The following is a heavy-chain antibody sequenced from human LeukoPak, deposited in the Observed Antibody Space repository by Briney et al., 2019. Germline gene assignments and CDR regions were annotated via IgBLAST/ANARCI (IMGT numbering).Heavy chain of an antibody. V-gene: IGHV3-23*01. D-gene: IGHD2-15*01. Sequence: GGSLRLSCVASGHTLRNYAMSWVRQPPRKGLEWVSAISGSGGDTYYADSVKGRFTISRDNSKIRLDMQMNGLRAEDTAVYYCAKDIRRYCYVNYDYYMDVWGKGTTVTVSS. CDR3: AKDIRRYCYVNYDYYMDV. CDR1: GHTLRNYA. CDR2: ISGSGGDT. J-gene: IGHJ6*03.